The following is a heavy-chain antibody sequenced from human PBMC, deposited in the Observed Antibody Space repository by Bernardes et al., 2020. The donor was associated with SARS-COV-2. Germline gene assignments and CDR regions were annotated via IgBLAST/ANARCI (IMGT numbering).Heavy chain of an antibody. J-gene: IGHJ4*02. V-gene: IGHV1-2*02. CDR1: GYPITDYY. CDR3: ARAWLSASRPSDY. D-gene: IGHD2-21*01. CDR2: INPNSGGT. Sequence: ASVKVSCKASGYPITDYYLHWVRQAPGQGLQYMGWINPNSGGTNYAQQFLGRVTMTRDTFLSTAYMELSSLRPDDTAVYFCARAWLSASRPSDYWGQGTLVTVSS.